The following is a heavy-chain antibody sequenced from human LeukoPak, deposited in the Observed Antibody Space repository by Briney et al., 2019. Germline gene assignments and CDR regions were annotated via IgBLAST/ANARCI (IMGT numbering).Heavy chain of an antibody. J-gene: IGHJ4*02. Sequence: GASVKVSCKVSGYTLTELSMHWVRQAPGKGLEWMGGFDPEDGGTIYAQKFQGRVTMTEDTSTDTAYMELSSLRSEDTAVYYCATPGIAAAGINFDYWGQGTLVTVSS. CDR2: FDPEDGGT. V-gene: IGHV1-24*01. CDR1: GYTLTELS. CDR3: ATPGIAAAGINFDY. D-gene: IGHD6-13*01.